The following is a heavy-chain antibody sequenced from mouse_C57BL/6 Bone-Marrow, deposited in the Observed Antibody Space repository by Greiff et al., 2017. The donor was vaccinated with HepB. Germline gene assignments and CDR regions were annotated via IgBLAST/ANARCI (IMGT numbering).Heavy chain of an antibody. D-gene: IGHD3-3*01. Sequence: DVQLQESGGGLVKPGGSLKLSCAASGFTFSSYAMSWVRQTPEKRLEWVATISDGGSYTYYPDNVKGRFTISRDNAKNNLYLQMSHLKSEDTAMYYCARDVLFRGYAMDYWGQGTSVTVSS. CDR2: ISDGGSYT. J-gene: IGHJ4*01. CDR1: GFTFSSYA. CDR3: ARDVLFRGYAMDY. V-gene: IGHV5-4*01.